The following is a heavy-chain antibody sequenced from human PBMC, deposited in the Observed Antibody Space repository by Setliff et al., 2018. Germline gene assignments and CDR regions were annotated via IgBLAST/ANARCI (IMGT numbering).Heavy chain of an antibody. CDR3: RFWSGYYKNDY. CDR1: GGSVSSTSHY. D-gene: IGHD3-3*01. CDR2: VYYSGYT. Sequence: SETLSLTCNVSGGSVSSTSHYWGWIRQPPGKGMEWIGSVYYSGYTYYNPSLQSRVTISVDTTKNQFSLQLSTVTAADTAVYYCRFWSGYYKNDYWGQGTLVTVSS. V-gene: IGHV4-39*07. J-gene: IGHJ4*02.